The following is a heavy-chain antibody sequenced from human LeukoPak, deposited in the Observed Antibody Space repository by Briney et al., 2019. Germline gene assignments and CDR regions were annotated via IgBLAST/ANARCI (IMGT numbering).Heavy chain of an antibody. V-gene: IGHV5-51*01. CDR1: GYSFTTYW. CDR2: IYPGDSDT. J-gene: IGHJ4*02. D-gene: IGHD3-22*01. CDR3: ARLHDSSGYYYGAFDY. Sequence: GESLKISCKGSGYSFTTYWIGWVRQMPGKGLEWMGTIYPGDSDTRYSPSFQGQVTISADQSISTAYLQWSSLKASHTAMYYCARLHDSSGYYYGAFDYWGQGTLVTVSS.